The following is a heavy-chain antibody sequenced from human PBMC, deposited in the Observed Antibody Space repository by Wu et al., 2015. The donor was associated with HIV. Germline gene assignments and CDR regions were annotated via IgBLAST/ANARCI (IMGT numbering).Heavy chain of an antibody. CDR3: ARASPWAGSVVYRGYYYYGMDV. Sequence: QVQLVQSGAEVKKPGASVKVSCKASGYTFTSYGISWVRQAPGQGLEWMGWISAYNGNTNYAQKLQGRVTMTTDTSTSTAYMELRSLRSDDTAVYYCARASPWAGSVVYRGYYYYGMDVWGQGTTVTVSS. CDR2: ISAYNGNT. V-gene: IGHV1-18*01. CDR1: GYTFTSYG. J-gene: IGHJ6*02. D-gene: IGHD3-10*01.